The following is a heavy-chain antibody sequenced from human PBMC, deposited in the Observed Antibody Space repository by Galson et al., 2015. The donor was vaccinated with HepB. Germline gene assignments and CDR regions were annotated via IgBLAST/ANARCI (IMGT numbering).Heavy chain of an antibody. CDR1: GFTFSSYA. CDR3: VKEVGYYDSSGDYAGNFQH. J-gene: IGHJ1*01. D-gene: IGHD3-22*01. Sequence: SLRLSCAASGFTFSSYAMHWVRQAPGKGLEYVSAISSNGGSTYYADSVKGRFTISRDNSKNTLYLQMSSLRAEDTAVYYCVKEVGYYDSSGDYAGNFQHWGQGTLVTVSS. V-gene: IGHV3-64D*06. CDR2: ISSNGGST.